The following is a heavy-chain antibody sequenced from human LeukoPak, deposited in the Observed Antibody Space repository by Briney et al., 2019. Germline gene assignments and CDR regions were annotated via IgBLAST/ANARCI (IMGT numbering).Heavy chain of an antibody. CDR2: IRYDGNKK. V-gene: IGHV3-30*02. J-gene: IGHJ6*02. CDR3: AKDTYSDSHYYYGLDV. CDR1: GFTFNNYG. Sequence: GSLRLSCAASGFTFNNYGMHWVRQAPGKGLEWLTFIRYDGNKKYYADSVKGRFTISRDNSKNTLYLQMNSLRVEDTAVYYCAKDTYSDSHYYYGLDVWGQGTTVTVSS. D-gene: IGHD4-11*01.